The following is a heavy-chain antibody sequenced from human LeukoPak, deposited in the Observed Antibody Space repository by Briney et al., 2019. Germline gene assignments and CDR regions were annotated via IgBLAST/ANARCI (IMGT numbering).Heavy chain of an antibody. Sequence: GGSLRLSCAASGFTFSSYAMTWVRQAPGRGLEWVSSLSGSGGSTYYADSVKGRFTISRDNSKNTLYLQMSSLRAEDTAIYYCAKAGSSGYRYYFDYWGQGILVTVSS. CDR2: LSGSGGST. CDR3: AKAGSSGYRYYFDY. D-gene: IGHD3-22*01. CDR1: GFTFSSYA. J-gene: IGHJ4*02. V-gene: IGHV3-23*01.